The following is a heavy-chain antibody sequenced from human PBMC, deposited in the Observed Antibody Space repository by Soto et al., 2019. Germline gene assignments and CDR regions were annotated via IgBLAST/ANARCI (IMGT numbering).Heavy chain of an antibody. Sequence: ASVKVSCTAPGYTITSYAMHWVRQAPGQRLEWMGWINAGNGNTKYSQKFQGRVTITRDTSASTAYMELSSLRSEDTAVYYCARDAYGGNENAFDIWGQGTMVTVSS. CDR1: GYTITSYA. J-gene: IGHJ3*02. V-gene: IGHV1-3*01. CDR2: INAGNGNT. D-gene: IGHD4-17*01. CDR3: ARDAYGGNENAFDI.